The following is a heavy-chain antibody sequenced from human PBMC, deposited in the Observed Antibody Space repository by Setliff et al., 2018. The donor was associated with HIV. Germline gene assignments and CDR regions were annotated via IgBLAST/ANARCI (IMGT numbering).Heavy chain of an antibody. CDR3: ARVGWDYYDSSGVGEFDY. CDR2: IYYSGRT. J-gene: IGHJ4*02. D-gene: IGHD3-22*01. Sequence: SETLSLTCTVSGYSISSGYYWGWIRQPPGKGLEWIESIYYSGRTYYNPSLKSRVTISVDTSKNQFSLKLSSVTAADTAVYYCARVGWDYYDSSGVGEFDYWGQGTLVTVSS. CDR1: GYSISSGYY. V-gene: IGHV4-38-2*02.